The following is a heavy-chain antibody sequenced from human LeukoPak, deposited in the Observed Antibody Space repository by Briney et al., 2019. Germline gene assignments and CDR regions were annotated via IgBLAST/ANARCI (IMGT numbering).Heavy chain of an antibody. V-gene: IGHV1-18*01. D-gene: IGHD3-10*02. CDR2: ISAYNGNT. CDR3: ARDIFGTSRPSDY. CDR1: GYTFTSYG. J-gene: IGHJ4*02. Sequence: ASVKVSCKASGYTFTSYGISWVRQAPGQGLEWMGWISAYNGNTNYAQKFQGRVTITRDTSASTAYMELSSLRSEDTAVYYCARDIFGTSRPSDYWGQGTLVTVSS.